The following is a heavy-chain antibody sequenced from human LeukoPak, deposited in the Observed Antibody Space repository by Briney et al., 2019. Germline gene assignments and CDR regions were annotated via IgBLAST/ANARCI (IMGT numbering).Heavy chain of an antibody. J-gene: IGHJ4*02. CDR3: AKTRAYYDSSGYLNYFDY. D-gene: IGHD3-22*01. CDR2: ISGSGGST. Sequence: PGGTLRLSCAASGFTFSSYGMSWVRQAPGKGLEWVSAISGSGGSTYYADSVKGRFTISRDNSKNTLYLQMNSLRAEDTAVYYCAKTRAYYDSSGYLNYFDYWGQGTLVTVSS. V-gene: IGHV3-23*01. CDR1: GFTFSSYG.